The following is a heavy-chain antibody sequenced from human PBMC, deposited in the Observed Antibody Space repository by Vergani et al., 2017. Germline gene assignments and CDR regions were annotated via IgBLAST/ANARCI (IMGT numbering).Heavy chain of an antibody. CDR3: ARGRARGYSGYERYYYGMDV. J-gene: IGHJ6*02. Sequence: APGKGLEWVSSISSSSSYIYYADSAKGRFTISRDNAKNSLYLQMNSLRAEDTAVYYCARGRARGYSGYERYYYGMDVWGQGTTVTVSS. CDR2: ISSSSSYI. V-gene: IGHV3-21*01. D-gene: IGHD5-12*01.